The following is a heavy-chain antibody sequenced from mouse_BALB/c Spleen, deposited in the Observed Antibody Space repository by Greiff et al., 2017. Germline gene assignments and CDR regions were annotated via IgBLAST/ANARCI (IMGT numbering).Heavy chain of an antibody. Sequence: EVQLQGSGPALVKPSQSLSLTCTVTGYSITSGYSWPWIRQFPGNTLEWMGYIHYSGSPNYNPSLKSRISITRDTSKNQFFLQLNSVTTEDTATYYCARPNSLLRLPWFAYWGQGTLVTVSA. CDR2: IHYSGSP. CDR3: ARPNSLLRLPWFAY. D-gene: IGHD1-2*01. J-gene: IGHJ3*01. V-gene: IGHV3-1*02. CDR1: GYSITSGYS.